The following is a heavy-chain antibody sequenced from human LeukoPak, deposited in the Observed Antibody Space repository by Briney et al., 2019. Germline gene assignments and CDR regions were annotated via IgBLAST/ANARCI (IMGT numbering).Heavy chain of an antibody. D-gene: IGHD4-17*01. Sequence: SETLSLTCTVSGYSISSGYYWGWIRQPPGKGLEWIGSIYHSGSTYYNPSLKSRVTISVDTSKNQFSLKLSSVTAADTAVYYCASSLRRLRGATPGLPDYWGQGTLVTVSS. CDR3: ASSLRRLRGATPGLPDY. CDR1: GYSISSGYY. V-gene: IGHV4-38-2*02. CDR2: IYHSGST. J-gene: IGHJ4*02.